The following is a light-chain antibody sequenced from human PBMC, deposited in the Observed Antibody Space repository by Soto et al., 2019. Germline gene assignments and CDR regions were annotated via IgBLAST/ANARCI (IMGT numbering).Light chain of an antibody. J-gene: IGKJ1*01. CDR1: QTVSSN. V-gene: IGKV3-15*01. CDR2: GAS. CDR3: QQYNNWPLT. Sequence: EQVMLHSPATLSVSPVATAPHSCMASQTVSSNLAWYQQKPGQAPSLLIYGASTRATGIPARFSGSGSGTEFTLTISSLQSEDFAVYYCQQYNNWPLTFGQGTKVDI.